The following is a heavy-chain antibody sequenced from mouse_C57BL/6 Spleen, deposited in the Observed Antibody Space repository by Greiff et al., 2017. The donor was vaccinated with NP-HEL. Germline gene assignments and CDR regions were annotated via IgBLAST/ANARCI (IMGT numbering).Heavy chain of an antibody. CDR1: GYTFTSYW. V-gene: IGHV1-69*01. CDR3: ARAFDV. CDR2: IDTSDSYT. Sequence: QVQLQQPGAELVMPGASVKLSCKASGYTFTSYWMHWVKQRPGQGLEWIGEIDTSDSYTNYNQKFKGKSTLTVDKSSSTAYMQLSSLTSEDSAVYYCARAFDVWGTGTTVTVSS. J-gene: IGHJ1*03.